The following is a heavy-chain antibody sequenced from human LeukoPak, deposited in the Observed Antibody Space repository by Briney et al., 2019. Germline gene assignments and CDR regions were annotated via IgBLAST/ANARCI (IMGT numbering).Heavy chain of an antibody. CDR1: GYTFTSYD. CDR3: ARNPRITMVRGVENWFDP. D-gene: IGHD3-10*01. J-gene: IGHJ5*02. CDR2: MNPNSGNT. V-gene: IGHV1-8*01. Sequence: ASVKVSCKASGYTFTSYDINWVRQATGQGLEWMGWMNPNSGNTGYAQKFQGRITMTRNTSISTAYMELSSLRSEDTAVYYCARNPRITMVRGVENWFDPWGQGTLVTVSS.